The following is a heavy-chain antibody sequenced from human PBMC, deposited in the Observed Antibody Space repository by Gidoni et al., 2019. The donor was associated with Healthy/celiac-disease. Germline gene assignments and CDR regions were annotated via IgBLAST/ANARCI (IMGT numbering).Heavy chain of an antibody. D-gene: IGHD2-21*02. Sequence: QLQLQESGPGLVKPSETPSLTCTVSGGSISSSSYYWGWLRQPPGKGLEWIGSIYYSGSTYYNPSLKSRVTISVDTSKDQFSLKLSSVTAADTAVYYCARSRGVTHSGNLDYWGQGTLVTVSS. V-gene: IGHV4-39*01. J-gene: IGHJ4*02. CDR1: GGSISSSSYY. CDR2: IYYSGST. CDR3: ARSRGVTHSGNLDY.